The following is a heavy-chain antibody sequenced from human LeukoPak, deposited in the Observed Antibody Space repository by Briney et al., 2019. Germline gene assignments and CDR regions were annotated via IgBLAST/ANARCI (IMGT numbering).Heavy chain of an antibody. Sequence: GASVKVSCKASGYTFSSYGISWVRQAPGQGLEWMGWISAYNGNTNYAQKFQGRVTMTTDTSTSTTYMEVRSLRSDDTAVYYCARHGHDFWSGQNWFDPWGQGTLATVSS. V-gene: IGHV1-18*01. D-gene: IGHD3-3*01. J-gene: IGHJ5*02. CDR1: GYTFSSYG. CDR2: ISAYNGNT. CDR3: ARHGHDFWSGQNWFDP.